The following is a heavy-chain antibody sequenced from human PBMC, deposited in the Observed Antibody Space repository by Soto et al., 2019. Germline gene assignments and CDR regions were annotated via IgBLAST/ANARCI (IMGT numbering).Heavy chain of an antibody. V-gene: IGHV1-69*01. J-gene: IGHJ6*02. CDR1: GGTFSSYA. Sequence: QVQLVQSGAEVKKPGSSVKVSCKASGGTFSSYAISWVRQAPGQGLEWMGGIIPIFGTANYAQKFQGRVTITADESTSTAYMELSSLRSEDTAVYYCARVNYRIEYSGSYLTDYYYYGMDVWGQGTTVTVSS. CDR3: ARVNYRIEYSGSYLTDYYYYGMDV. CDR2: IIPIFGTA. D-gene: IGHD6-6*01.